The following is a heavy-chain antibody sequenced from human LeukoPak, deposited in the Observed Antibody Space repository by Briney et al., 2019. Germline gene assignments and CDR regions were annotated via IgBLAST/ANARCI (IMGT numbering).Heavy chain of an antibody. J-gene: IGHJ6*02. CDR3: ARGLGILGYCSGGSCYHYYYYGMDV. V-gene: IGHV4-61*01. CDR2: IYYSGST. Sequence: SETLSLTCTVSGGSVSSGSYYWSWIRQPPGKGLEWIGYIYYSGSTNYNPSLKSRVTISVDTSKNQFSLKLSSVTAADTAVYYCARGLGILGYCSGGSCYHYYYYGMDVWGQGTTVTVSS. CDR1: GGSVSSGSYY. D-gene: IGHD2-15*01.